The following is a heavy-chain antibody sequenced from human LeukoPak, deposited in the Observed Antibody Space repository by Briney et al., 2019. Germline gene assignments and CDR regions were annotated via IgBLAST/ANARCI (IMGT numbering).Heavy chain of an antibody. CDR2: INHSGST. CDR3: ARGYDFWSGYPY. J-gene: IGHJ4*02. Sequence: PSETLSLTCAVYGGSFSGYYWSWIRQPPGKGLEWIGEINHSGSTNYNPSLKSRATISVDTSKNQFSLKLSSVTAEDTAVYYCARGYDFWSGYPYWGQGTLVTVSS. V-gene: IGHV4-34*01. CDR1: GGSFSGYY. D-gene: IGHD3-3*01.